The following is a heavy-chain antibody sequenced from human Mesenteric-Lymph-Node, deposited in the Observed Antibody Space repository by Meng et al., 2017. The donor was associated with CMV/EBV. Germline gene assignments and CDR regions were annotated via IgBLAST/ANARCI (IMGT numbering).Heavy chain of an antibody. D-gene: IGHD2/OR15-2a*01. V-gene: IGHV3-7*01. CDR3: AREARVSGNLDD. CDR2: IKQDGSEK. Sequence: GGSLRLSCAASGFTFSSSWMSWVRQAPGKGLEWVANIKQDGSEKYYVDSVKGRFTISRDNAKNSLYLQMNSLRAEDTAVYYCAREARVSGNLDDWGQGTLVTVSS. CDR1: GFTFSSSW. J-gene: IGHJ4*02.